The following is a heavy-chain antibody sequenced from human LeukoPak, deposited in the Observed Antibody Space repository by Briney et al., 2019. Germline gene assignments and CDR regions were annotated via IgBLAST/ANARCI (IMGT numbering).Heavy chain of an antibody. Sequence: SETLSLTCTVSGGSISSSSYYWGWIRQPPGKGLDWIGSIYYSGSTYYNPSLKSRVTISVDTSKNQFSLKLSSVTAADTAVYYCARQDGRHFDYWGQGTLVTVSS. V-gene: IGHV4-39*01. D-gene: IGHD2-15*01. CDR2: IYYSGST. CDR1: GGSISSSSYY. CDR3: ARQDGRHFDY. J-gene: IGHJ4*02.